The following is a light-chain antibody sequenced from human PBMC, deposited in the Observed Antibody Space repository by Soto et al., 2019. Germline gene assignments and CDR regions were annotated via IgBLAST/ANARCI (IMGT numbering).Light chain of an antibody. CDR1: QSVSSY. Sequence: ILVTQSPATLSLHQGDRATLSCRASQSVSSYLAWYQQKPGQAPRLLIYDASNRATGIPARFSGSGSGTDFTLTISSLEPEDFAVYYCQQRSNWPWTFGQGTKVDIK. CDR3: QQRSNWPWT. J-gene: IGKJ1*01. CDR2: DAS. V-gene: IGKV3-11*01.